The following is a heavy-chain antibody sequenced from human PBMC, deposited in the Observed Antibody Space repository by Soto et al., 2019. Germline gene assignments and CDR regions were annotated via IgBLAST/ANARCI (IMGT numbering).Heavy chain of an antibody. V-gene: IGHV3-15*01. CDR1: GFTCSNAW. Sequence: EVQLVESGGGLVKPGGSLRLSCAASGFTCSNAWMSWVRQAPGKGLEWVGRIKSKTDGGTTDYAAPVKGRFTISKDDSKNTLYLQMNSLKTEDTAVYYRTTDSKDYGDYFWETHDYWGQGTLVTVSS. J-gene: IGHJ4*02. D-gene: IGHD4-17*01. CDR2: IKSKTDGGTT. CDR3: TTDSKDYGDYFWETHDY.